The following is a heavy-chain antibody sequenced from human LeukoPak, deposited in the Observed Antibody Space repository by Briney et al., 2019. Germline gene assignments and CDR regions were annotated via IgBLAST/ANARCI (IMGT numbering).Heavy chain of an antibody. V-gene: IGHV3-33*01. Sequence: PGGSLRLSCAASGFTFSSYGMHWVRQAPGKGLEWVAVIWYDGSNKYYADSVKGRFTISRDNSKNTLYLQMNSLRAGDTAVYYCARASWDVDIVATIGLDYWGQGTLVTVSS. J-gene: IGHJ4*02. CDR1: GFTFSSYG. CDR2: IWYDGSNK. D-gene: IGHD5-12*01. CDR3: ARASWDVDIVATIGLDY.